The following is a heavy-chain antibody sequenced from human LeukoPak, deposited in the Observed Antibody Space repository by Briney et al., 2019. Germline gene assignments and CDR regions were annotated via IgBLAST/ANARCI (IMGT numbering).Heavy chain of an antibody. CDR2: VNNGGDII. Sequence: PGGSLRLSCTASGFTFSTYEMNWVRQAPGRGLEWLSYVNNGGDIIYYAESVRGRFTISRDNGKNSLYLQMNSLADEDTALYYCARGRGKDNTYYSFDVWGQGTLVTVSS. CDR3: ARGRGKDNTYYSFDV. D-gene: IGHD1-26*01. V-gene: IGHV3-48*03. CDR1: GFTFSTYE. J-gene: IGHJ3*01.